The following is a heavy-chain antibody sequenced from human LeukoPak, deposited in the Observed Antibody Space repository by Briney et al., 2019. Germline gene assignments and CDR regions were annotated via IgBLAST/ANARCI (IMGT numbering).Heavy chain of an antibody. CDR3: ARGGAFIAVAGTVEYYFDY. CDR1: GGTFSSYA. J-gene: IGHJ4*02. CDR2: IIPIFGTA. D-gene: IGHD6-19*01. Sequence: ASVKVSCKASGGTFSSYAISWVQQAPGQGLEWMGGIIPIFGTANYAQKFQGRVTITTDESTSTAYMELSSLRSEDTAVYYCARGGAFIAVAGTVEYYFDYWGQGTLVTVSS. V-gene: IGHV1-69*05.